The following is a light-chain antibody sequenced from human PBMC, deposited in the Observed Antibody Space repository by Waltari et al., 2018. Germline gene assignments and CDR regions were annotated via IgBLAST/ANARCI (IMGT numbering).Light chain of an antibody. CDR3: QTGGHGTWV. CDR2: VNSDGSH. J-gene: IGLJ3*02. V-gene: IGLV4-69*01. Sequence: QLVLTQSPSASASLGASVKLTCTLSRGHSSNVIAWLQQQPEKGPRYLMKVNSDGSHSKGDEIPDRFSGSSSGAERDLTISSLQSEDEADYYCQTGGHGTWVFVGGTKLTVL. CDR1: RGHSSNV.